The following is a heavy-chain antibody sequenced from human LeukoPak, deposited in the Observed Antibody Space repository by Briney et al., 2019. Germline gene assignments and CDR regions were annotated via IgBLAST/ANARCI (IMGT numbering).Heavy chain of an antibody. J-gene: IGHJ4*02. CDR1: GGSFSGYY. Sequence: SETLSLTRAVYGGSFSGYYWSWIRQPPGKGLEWIGEINHSGSTNYNPSLKSRVTISVDTSKNQFSLKLSSVTAADTAVYYCARGIDYDSSGNTNFDYWGQGTLVTVSS. D-gene: IGHD3-22*01. CDR3: ARGIDYDSSGNTNFDY. V-gene: IGHV4-34*01. CDR2: INHSGST.